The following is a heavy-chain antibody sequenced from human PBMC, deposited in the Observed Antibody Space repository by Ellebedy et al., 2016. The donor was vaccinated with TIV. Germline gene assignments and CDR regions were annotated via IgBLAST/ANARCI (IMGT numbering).Heavy chain of an antibody. CDR2: IIPIFGTA. V-gene: IGHV1-69*06. D-gene: IGHD1-1*01. Sequence: ASVKVSCKASGGTFSSYAISWVRQAPGQGLEWMGGIIPIFGTANYAQKFQGRVTITADKSTSTAYMELSSLRSEDTAVYYCAIDAVQRYFYGVGVWGQGTTVTVSS. J-gene: IGHJ6*02. CDR1: GGTFSSYA. CDR3: AIDAVQRYFYGVGV.